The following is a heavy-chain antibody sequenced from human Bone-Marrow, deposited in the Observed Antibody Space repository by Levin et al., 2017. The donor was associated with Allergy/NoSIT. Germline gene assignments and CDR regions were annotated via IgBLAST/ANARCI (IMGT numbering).Heavy chain of an antibody. Sequence: SCAASGFTFSSHAMHWVRQAPGKGLEWVAIILYDGSKQYYADSVKGRFTISRDNSKNTLDLQMNSLRAEDTAVYYCAKDERSITSGMFYFYGVDVWGQGTTVTVSS. CDR2: ILYDGSKQ. CDR3: AKDERSITSGMFYFYGVDV. V-gene: IGHV3-30*18. D-gene: IGHD1-14*01. CDR1: GFTFSSHA. J-gene: IGHJ6*02.